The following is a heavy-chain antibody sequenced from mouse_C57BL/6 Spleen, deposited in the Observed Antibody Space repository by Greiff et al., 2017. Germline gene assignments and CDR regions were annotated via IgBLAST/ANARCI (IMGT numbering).Heavy chain of an antibody. CDR2: IYPSDSET. J-gene: IGHJ2*01. CDR1: GYTFTSYW. Sequence: VQLQQPGAELVRPGSSVKLSCKASGYTFTSYWMHWVKQRPIQGLEWIGNIYPSDSETHYNQKFKDKATLTVDKSSITAYMQLSSLTSEDSAVYYCAGGYYGTFDDWGQGTTLTVSS. D-gene: IGHD1-1*01. V-gene: IGHV1-52*01. CDR3: AGGYYGTFDD.